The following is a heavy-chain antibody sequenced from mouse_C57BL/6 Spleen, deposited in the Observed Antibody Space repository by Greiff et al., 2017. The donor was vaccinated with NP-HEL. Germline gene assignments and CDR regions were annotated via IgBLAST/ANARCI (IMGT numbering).Heavy chain of an antibody. CDR2: IYPGSGNT. J-gene: IGHJ4*01. CDR1: GYSFTSYY. CDR3: AGGSDYYAMDY. Sequence: VQLVESGPELVKPGASVKISCKASGYSFTSYYIHWVKQRPGQGLEWIGWIYPGSGNTKYNEKFKGKATLTADTSSSTAYMQLSSLTSEDSAVYYCAGGSDYYAMDYWGQGTSVTVSS. V-gene: IGHV1-66*01.